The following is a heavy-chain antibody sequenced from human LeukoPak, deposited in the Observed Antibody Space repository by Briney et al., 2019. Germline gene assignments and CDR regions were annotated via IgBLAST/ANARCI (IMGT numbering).Heavy chain of an antibody. CDR3: ARGGSPSDY. V-gene: IGHV3-74*01. D-gene: IGHD3-16*01. J-gene: IGHJ4*02. CDR2: IHLDGRTT. Sequence: PGGSLRLSCGASGFTFSSYWMHWVRQRPGKGLVWVSRIHLDGRTTNYADSVKGRFTISRDNAKNTLSLEMNSLRPEDTAVYYCARGGSPSDYWGQGTLVSVSS. CDR1: GFTFSSYW.